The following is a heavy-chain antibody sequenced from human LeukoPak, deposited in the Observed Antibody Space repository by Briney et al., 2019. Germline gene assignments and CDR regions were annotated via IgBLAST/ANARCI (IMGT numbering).Heavy chain of an antibody. CDR2: IDSSSSYI. V-gene: IGHV3-21*01. CDR3: TRGAFGELLKFDY. Sequence: GGSLRLSCAASGFTFSSYSMNWVRQAPGKGLEWVSSIDSSSSYIYYADSVKGRFTISRDSAKNSLYLQMNSLRAEDTAVYYCTRGAFGELLKFDYWGQGTLVTVSS. J-gene: IGHJ4*02. D-gene: IGHD3-10*01. CDR1: GFTFSSYS.